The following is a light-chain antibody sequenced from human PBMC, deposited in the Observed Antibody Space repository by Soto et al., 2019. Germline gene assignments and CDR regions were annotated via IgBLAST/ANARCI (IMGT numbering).Light chain of an antibody. CDR1: GSNVGASYD. J-gene: IGLJ2*01. CDR3: AAWDDSLSGVV. CDR2: SNN. Sequence: QSVLTQPPSVSGAPGQTITMSCTGSGSNVGASYDVYWYQQLPGTAPKLLIYSNNQRPSGVPDRFSGSKSGTSASLAISGLRSEDEADYYCAAWDDSLSGVVFGGGTKLTVL. V-gene: IGLV1-47*02.